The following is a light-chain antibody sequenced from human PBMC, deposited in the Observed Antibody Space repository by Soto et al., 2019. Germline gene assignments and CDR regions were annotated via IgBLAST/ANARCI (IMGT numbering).Light chain of an antibody. CDR1: SGHSGYI. J-gene: IGLJ2*01. V-gene: IGLV4-60*03. Sequence: QLVLTQSSSASASLGSSVKLTCSLSSGHSGYIIAWHQQQPGKAPRYLMKLESSGSYNKGSGVPDRFSGSSSGADRYLTISNLQSEDEADYYCETWDSNTRVFGGGTKVTVL. CDR2: LESSGSY. CDR3: ETWDSNTRV.